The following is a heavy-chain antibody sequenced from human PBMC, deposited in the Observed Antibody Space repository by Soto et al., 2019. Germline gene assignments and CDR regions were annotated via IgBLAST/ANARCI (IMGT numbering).Heavy chain of an antibody. V-gene: IGHV5-51*01. CDR2: IYPGDSDT. Sequence: PGESLKISCKGSGYSFTSYWIGWVRQMPGKGLECMGIIYPGDSDTRYSPSFQGQVTISADKSISTAYLQWSSLKASDTAMYYCAGGGVRGVLTRTRDYCGMDVRGQGTKVTVSS. D-gene: IGHD3-10*01. CDR3: AGGGVRGVLTRTRDYCGMDV. CDR1: GYSFTSYW. J-gene: IGHJ6*02.